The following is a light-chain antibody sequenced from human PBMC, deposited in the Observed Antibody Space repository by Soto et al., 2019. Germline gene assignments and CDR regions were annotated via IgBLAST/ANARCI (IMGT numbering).Light chain of an antibody. CDR2: DAS. V-gene: IGKV3-11*01. CDR3: QQRSNWPPGLT. J-gene: IGKJ4*01. CDR1: QSVSSY. Sequence: EIVLTQSPATLSLSPGERATLSCRASQSVSSYLAWYQQKPGQAPRLLIYDASNRATGIPARFCGSGSGTDFSLTISSLEPEDFAVYYFQQRSNWPPGLTFGGGTKVEIK.